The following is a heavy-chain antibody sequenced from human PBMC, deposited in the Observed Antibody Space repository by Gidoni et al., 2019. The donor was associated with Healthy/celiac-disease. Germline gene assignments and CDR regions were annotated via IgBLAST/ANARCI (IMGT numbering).Heavy chain of an antibody. J-gene: IGHJ6*03. V-gene: IGHV4-34*01. CDR2: INHSGST. Sequence: QVQLQQWGAGLLKPSETLSLTCAVYGGSFSGYYWSWIRQPPGKGLEWIGEINHSGSTNYNPSLKSRVTISVDTSKNQFSLKLSSVTAADTAVYYCARGLGTIFGVVTSPGYYYYYMDVWGKGTTVTVSS. CDR3: ARGLGTIFGVVTSPGYYYYYMDV. CDR1: GGSFSGYY. D-gene: IGHD3-3*01.